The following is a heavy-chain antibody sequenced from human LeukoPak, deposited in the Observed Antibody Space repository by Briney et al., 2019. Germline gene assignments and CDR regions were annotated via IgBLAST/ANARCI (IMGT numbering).Heavy chain of an antibody. J-gene: IGHJ4*02. Sequence: SETLSFTCTVSGGSISSGNYYWNWIRQPAGKGLEWIGRIWADGAPTYRPSLKSRVTISVDTSKNQFSLRLSSVTTADTAVYYCARGRDSRGYQFMGFDSWGQGTLVTVSS. CDR1: GGSISSGNYY. V-gene: IGHV4-61*02. D-gene: IGHD3-22*01. CDR2: IWADGAP. CDR3: ARGRDSRGYQFMGFDS.